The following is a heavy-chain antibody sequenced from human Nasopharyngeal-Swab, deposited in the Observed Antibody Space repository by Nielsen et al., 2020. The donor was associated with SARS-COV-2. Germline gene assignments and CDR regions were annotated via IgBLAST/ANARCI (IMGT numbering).Heavy chain of an antibody. V-gene: IGHV1-2*06. CDR2: INPNSGGT. CDR1: GYTFTSYA. Sequence: ASVKVSCKASGYTFTSYAMNWVRQAPGQGLEWMGRINPNSGGTNYAQKFQGRVTMTRDTSISTAYMELSRLRSDDTAVYYCARDQTVTTFDPWGQGTLVTVSS. J-gene: IGHJ5*02. CDR3: ARDQTVTTFDP. D-gene: IGHD4-11*01.